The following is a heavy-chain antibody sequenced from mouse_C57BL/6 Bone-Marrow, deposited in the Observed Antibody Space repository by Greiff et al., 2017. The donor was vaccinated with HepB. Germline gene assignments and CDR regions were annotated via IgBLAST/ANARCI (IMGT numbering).Heavy chain of an antibody. CDR3: AREYYDYDSYFDY. J-gene: IGHJ2*01. Sequence: DVKLVESGGGLVKPGGSLKLSCAASGFTFSSYAMSWVRQTPEKRLEWVATISDGGSYTYYPDNVKGRFTISRDNAKNNLYLQMRHLKSEDTAMYYCAREYYDYDSYFDYWGQGTTLTVSS. CDR2: ISDGGSYT. V-gene: IGHV5-4*01. D-gene: IGHD2-4*01. CDR1: GFTFSSYA.